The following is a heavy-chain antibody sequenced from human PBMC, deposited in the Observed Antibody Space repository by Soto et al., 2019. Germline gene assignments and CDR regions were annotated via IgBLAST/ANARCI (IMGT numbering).Heavy chain of an antibody. J-gene: IGHJ3*02. V-gene: IGHV4-59*01. CDR3: AREYYYDSSGYYSRGAFDI. CDR1: GGSISNYY. CDR2: IYSSGST. Sequence: SETLSLTCTVSGGSISNYYWNWIRQPPGKGLEWIGSIYSSGSTNYNPSLKSRVTISVDTSKNQFSLKQSSVTAADTAVYYCAREYYYDSSGYYSRGAFDIWGQGTMVTVSS. D-gene: IGHD3-22*01.